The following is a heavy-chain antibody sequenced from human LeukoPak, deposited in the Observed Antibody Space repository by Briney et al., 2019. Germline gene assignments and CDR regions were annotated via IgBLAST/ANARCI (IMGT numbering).Heavy chain of an antibody. Sequence: PGGSLRLSCAASGFTFTTYGMHWVRQAPGKGLEWVAVISYDGSYKYYVDSVKGRFTISRDNSKNTLYLQMNSLRAEDTAVYYCAKDGDTAMVKDFDNWGQGTLVTVSS. CDR2: ISYDGSYK. D-gene: IGHD5-18*01. CDR1: GFTFTTYG. V-gene: IGHV3-30*18. CDR3: AKDGDTAMVKDFDN. J-gene: IGHJ4*02.